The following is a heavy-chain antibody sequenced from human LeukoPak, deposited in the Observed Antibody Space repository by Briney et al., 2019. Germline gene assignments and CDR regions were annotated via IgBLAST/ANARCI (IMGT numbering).Heavy chain of an antibody. J-gene: IGHJ1*01. CDR3: ARGAGSSGWYVAEYFQH. CDR2: IKQDGSEK. V-gene: IGHV3-7*01. CDR1: GFTFSSYW. D-gene: IGHD6-19*01. Sequence: GGSLRLSCAASGFTFSSYWMSWVRQAPGKGLEWEANIKQDGSEKYYVDSVKGRFTISRDNAKNSLYLQMNSLRAEDTAVYYCARGAGSSGWYVAEYFQHWGQGTLVTVSS.